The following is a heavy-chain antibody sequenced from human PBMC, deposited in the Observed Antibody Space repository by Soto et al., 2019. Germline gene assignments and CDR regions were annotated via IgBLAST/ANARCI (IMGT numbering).Heavy chain of an antibody. CDR1: GGSISSYY. V-gene: IGHV4-59*08. CDR3: ARHGSGGTLTTGA. D-gene: IGHD4-17*01. CDR2: IYYRGST. Sequence: SETLSLTCTVSGGSISSYYWSWIRQPPGKGLEWIGYIYYRGSTNYNPSLKSRVTISVDTSKNQFSLKLSSVTAADTAVYYCARHGSGGTLTTGAWGQGTLVTVSS. J-gene: IGHJ5*02.